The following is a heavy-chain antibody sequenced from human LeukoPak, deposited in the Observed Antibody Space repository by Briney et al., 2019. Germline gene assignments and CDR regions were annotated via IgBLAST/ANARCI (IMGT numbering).Heavy chain of an antibody. V-gene: IGHV3-23*01. CDR2: ISGSGGST. CDR1: GFTFSSYA. Sequence: PGGSLRLSCAASGFTFSSYAMSWVRQAPGKGLEWVSAISGSGGSTYYADSVKGRFTISRDNSKNTLYLQMNSLRAEDTAVYYCAKGSTFLWFGEFHLGYWGQGTLVTVSS. D-gene: IGHD3-10*01. CDR3: AKGSTFLWFGEFHLGY. J-gene: IGHJ4*02.